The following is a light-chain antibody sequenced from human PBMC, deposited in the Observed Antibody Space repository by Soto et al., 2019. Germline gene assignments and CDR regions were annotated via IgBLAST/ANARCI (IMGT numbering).Light chain of an antibody. CDR3: QQRSNWPPSLT. CDR2: DAS. Sequence: ENVLTQSPATQSKYPGERATLSCRASQSVSSYLAWYQQKPGQAPRLLIYDASNRATGIPARFSGSGSGTDFTLTISSLEPEDFAVYYCQQRSNWPPSLTFGGGTKVDIK. CDR1: QSVSSY. V-gene: IGKV3-11*01. J-gene: IGKJ4*01.